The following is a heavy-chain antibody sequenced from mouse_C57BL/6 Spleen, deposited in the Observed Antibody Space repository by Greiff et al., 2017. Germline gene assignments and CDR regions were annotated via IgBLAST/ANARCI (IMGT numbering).Heavy chain of an antibody. D-gene: IGHD4-1*01. CDR2: ISSGGDYI. CDR1: GFTFSSYA. Sequence: EVQVVESGEGLVKPGGSLKLSCAASGFTFSSYAMSWVRQTPEKRLEWVAYISSGGDYIYYADTVKGRFTISRDNARNTLYLQMSSLKSEDTAMYYCTRDAGTSYFDYWGQGTTLTVSS. V-gene: IGHV5-9-1*02. CDR3: TRDAGTSYFDY. J-gene: IGHJ2*01.